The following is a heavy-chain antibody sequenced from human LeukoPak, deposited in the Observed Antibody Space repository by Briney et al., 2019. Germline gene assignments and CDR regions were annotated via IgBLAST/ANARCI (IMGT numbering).Heavy chain of an antibody. J-gene: IGHJ4*02. Sequence: GGSLRLSCAASGFTVSSKYMSWVRQAPGKGLEWVSVIYSGGSTYYADSVKGRFTISRDNSKNTLYLQMNSLRDEDTAVYYCARGPTGDFFDYWGQGTLVTVSS. D-gene: IGHD2-8*02. CDR2: IYSGGST. CDR1: GFTVSSKY. CDR3: ARGPTGDFFDY. V-gene: IGHV3-53*01.